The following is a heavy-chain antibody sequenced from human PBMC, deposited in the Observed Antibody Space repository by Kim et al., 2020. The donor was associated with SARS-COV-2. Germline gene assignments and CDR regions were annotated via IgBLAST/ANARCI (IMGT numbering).Heavy chain of an antibody. J-gene: IGHJ4*02. Sequence: YAQKFQDRVTINADKSTGTAYMELRSLRFEDTAVYYCARDMGVAAAGYFHYWGQGTQVTVSS. CDR3: ARDMGVAAAGYFHY. D-gene: IGHD6-13*01. V-gene: IGHV1-69*04.